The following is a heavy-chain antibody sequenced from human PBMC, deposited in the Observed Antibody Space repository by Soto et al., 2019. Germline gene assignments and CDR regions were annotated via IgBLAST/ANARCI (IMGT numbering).Heavy chain of an antibody. V-gene: IGHV1-24*01. D-gene: IGHD2-15*01. J-gene: IGHJ5*02. Sequence: EDSVEGSCQASGGTFRRYAISWVRQAPGKGLEWMGGFDPEDGETIYAQKFQGRVTMTEDTSTDTAYMELSSLRSEDTAVYYCATYCSGGSCYYWFDPWGQGTLVTSPQ. CDR1: GGTFRRYA. CDR2: FDPEDGET. CDR3: ATYCSGGSCYYWFDP.